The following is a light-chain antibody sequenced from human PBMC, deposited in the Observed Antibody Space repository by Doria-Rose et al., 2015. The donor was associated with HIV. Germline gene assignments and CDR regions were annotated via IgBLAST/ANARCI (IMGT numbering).Light chain of an antibody. CDR1: QSFSSTY. CDR2: DGS. V-gene: IGKV3-20*01. J-gene: IGKJ1*01. Sequence: EIVSTQSPGTLSSSPGERATLSCRASQSFSSTYLAWYQQKPGQAPSLLIYDGSTRATGIPDRFSASGSGTDFTLTINRLKPEDFALYYCHQYGTSWTFGQGTKVEI. CDR3: HQYGTSWT.